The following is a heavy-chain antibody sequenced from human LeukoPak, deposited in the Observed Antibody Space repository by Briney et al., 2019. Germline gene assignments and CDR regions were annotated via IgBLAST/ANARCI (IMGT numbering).Heavy chain of an antibody. V-gene: IGHV4-39*01. CDR2: IYSSGST. Sequence: SETLSLTCTVSGGSVSSGSYYWGWIRQPPGKGLEWIGSIYSSGSTYYNPSLKSRVTVSADMSKSQLSLRMTSVTAADTAVYHCAEGETGIDSFDYWGQGAPVTVSS. D-gene: IGHD3-10*01. CDR1: GGSVSSGSYY. CDR3: AEGETGIDSFDY. J-gene: IGHJ4*02.